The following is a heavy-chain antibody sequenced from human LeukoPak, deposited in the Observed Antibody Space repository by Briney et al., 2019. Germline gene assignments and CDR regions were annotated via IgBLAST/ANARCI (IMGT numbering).Heavy chain of an antibody. Sequence: GGSLRLSRAASGFAFSTYGIHWVRQAPGKGLEWVAVLSFDGSSEYYADSVKGRFTVSRDNSKNTLYLQMNSLRDEDTAVYYCAKGSGSSGWNDLLGVVDYWGQGTLVTVSS. CDR1: GFAFSTYG. D-gene: IGHD6-19*01. CDR2: LSFDGSSE. V-gene: IGHV3-30*18. CDR3: AKGSGSSGWNDLLGVVDY. J-gene: IGHJ4*02.